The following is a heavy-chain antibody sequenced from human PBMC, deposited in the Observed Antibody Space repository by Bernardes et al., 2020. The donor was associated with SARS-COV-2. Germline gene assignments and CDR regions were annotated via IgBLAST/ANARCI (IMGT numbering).Heavy chain of an antibody. CDR3: ARGRIVGATPTGDY. Sequence: SETLSLTCTVSGGSISSYYWSWIRQPPGKGLEWIGYIYYSGSTNYNPSLKSRVTISVDTSKNQFSLKLSSVTAADTAVYYCARGRIVGATPTGDYWGQGTLVTVSS. CDR1: GGSISSYY. D-gene: IGHD1-26*01. CDR2: IYYSGST. V-gene: IGHV4-59*01. J-gene: IGHJ4*02.